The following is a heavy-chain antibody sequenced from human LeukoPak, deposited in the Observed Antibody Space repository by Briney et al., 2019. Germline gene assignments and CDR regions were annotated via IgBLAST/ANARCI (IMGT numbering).Heavy chain of an antibody. J-gene: IGHJ4*02. CDR3: ARDMYSSSWEGFDY. CDR2: INSDGSST. V-gene: IGHV3-74*01. Sequence: QPGGSLRFSCAASGFTFRSYWMHWVRQAPGKGLVWVSRINSDGSSTSYAGSVKGRFTISRDNAKNTLYLQMNSLRAEDTAVYYCARDMYSSSWEGFDYWGQGTLVTVSS. D-gene: IGHD6-13*01. CDR1: GFTFRSYW.